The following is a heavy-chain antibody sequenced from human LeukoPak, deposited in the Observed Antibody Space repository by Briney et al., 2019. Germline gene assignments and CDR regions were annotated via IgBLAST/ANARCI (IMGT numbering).Heavy chain of an antibody. CDR1: GYTFTGYY. CDR3: ARDRYHLLSGSDY. V-gene: IGHV1-2*02. CDR2: INPDNGGT. Sequence: GASVKVSCKASGYTFTGYYMHWVRQAPGQGLEWMGWINPDNGGTNYAQKFQGRVTMTRDTSISTAYMELSRLRSDDAAVYYCARDRYHLLSGSDYWGQGTLVTVSS. J-gene: IGHJ4*02. D-gene: IGHD2-2*01.